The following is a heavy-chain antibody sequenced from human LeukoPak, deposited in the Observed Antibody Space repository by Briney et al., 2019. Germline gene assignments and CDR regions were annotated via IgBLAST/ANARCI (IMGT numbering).Heavy chain of an antibody. D-gene: IGHD6-6*01. Sequence: GGSLRLSCAASGFTFNSHAMNWVRQAPGKGLEWVSAIGGSDGSTYYADSEKGRFTISRDNSKNTLYLQMNSLRAEDTAVYHCAKGKGYSSSSSDHWGQGTLVTVSS. V-gene: IGHV3-23*01. CDR1: GFTFNSHA. CDR2: IGGSDGST. J-gene: IGHJ5*02. CDR3: AKGKGYSSSSSDH.